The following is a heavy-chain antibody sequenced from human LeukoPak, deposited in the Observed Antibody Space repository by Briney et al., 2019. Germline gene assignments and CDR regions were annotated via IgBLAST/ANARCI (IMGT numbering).Heavy chain of an antibody. CDR2: ISWNSGSI. J-gene: IGHJ4*02. CDR3: AKSSRGPFFDY. CDR1: GFTFDDYA. V-gene: IGHV3-9*01. Sequence: GRSLRLSCAASGFTFDDYAMHWVRQAPGKGLEWVSGISWNSGSIGYADSVKGRFTISRDNAKNSLYLQMNSLRAEDTALYYCAKSSRGPFFDYWGQGTLVTVSS. D-gene: IGHD2-15*01.